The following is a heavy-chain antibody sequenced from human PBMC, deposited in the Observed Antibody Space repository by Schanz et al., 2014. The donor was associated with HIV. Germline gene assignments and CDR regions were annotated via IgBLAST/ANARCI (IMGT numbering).Heavy chain of an antibody. CDR3: ARDAASHSYGSTMDV. D-gene: IGHD5-18*01. CDR2: IWYDGTDK. Sequence: VQLVESGGGLVKPGGSLRLSCAASGFIFSSYSMNWVRQAPGKGLEWVAVIWYDGTDKYYAGSVKGRFTISRDNSQNTMYLQMNRLRAEDTAVYYCARDAASHSYGSTMDVWGQGTTVTVSS. J-gene: IGHJ6*02. CDR1: GFIFSSYS. V-gene: IGHV3-33*08.